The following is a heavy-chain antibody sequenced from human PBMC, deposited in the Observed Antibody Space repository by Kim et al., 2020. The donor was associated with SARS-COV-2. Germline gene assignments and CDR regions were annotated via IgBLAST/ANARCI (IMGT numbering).Heavy chain of an antibody. CDR1: GFSFSIYG. D-gene: IGHD6-13*01. CDR3: AKDRSSSWAFDY. CDR2: ISNXGSPE. Sequence: GGSLRLSCAASGFSFSIYGMHWVRQAPGKGLEWVXXISNXGSPEYYGNSVRGRFTISRDNSRNMVYLQMNSLRAEDTALYYCAKDRSSSWAFDYWGQGTLVTVSS. V-gene: IGHV3-30*18. J-gene: IGHJ4*02.